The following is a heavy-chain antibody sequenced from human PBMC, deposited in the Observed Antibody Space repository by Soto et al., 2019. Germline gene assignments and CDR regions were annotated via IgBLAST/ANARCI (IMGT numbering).Heavy chain of an antibody. J-gene: IGHJ6*02. Sequence: ASVKVSCKASGGTFSSYSISWVRQSPVQGLEWMGGIIPIFGTANYAQKFQGRVTITVDESTSTAYMELSSLRSEDTAVYYCARGRGYSGDDHYYYFDMDVWGQGTTVTVSS. CDR2: IIPIFGTA. D-gene: IGHD5-12*01. CDR1: GGTFSSYS. CDR3: ARGRGYSGDDHYYYFDMDV. V-gene: IGHV1-69*13.